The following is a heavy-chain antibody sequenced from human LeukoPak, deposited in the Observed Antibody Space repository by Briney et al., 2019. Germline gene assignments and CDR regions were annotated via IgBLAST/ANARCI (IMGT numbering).Heavy chain of an antibody. D-gene: IGHD4-17*01. CDR2: FYYSGTT. J-gene: IGHJ4*01. V-gene: IGHV4-59*12. Sequence: SETLSLTCTVPGGPISRYYWSWIRQPPGKGLEWIGNFYYSGTTNYNPTLKRRDTISLVTSKNQFSLKLSSVTAADPAVYYCARLSTVTTSFDYWGQGTLVTVSS. CDR3: ARLSTVTTSFDY. CDR1: GGPISRYY.